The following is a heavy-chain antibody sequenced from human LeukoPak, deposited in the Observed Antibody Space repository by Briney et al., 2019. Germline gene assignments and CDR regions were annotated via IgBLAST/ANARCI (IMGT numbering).Heavy chain of an antibody. CDR2: IIPIFGTA. CDR1: GGTFSSYA. J-gene: IGHJ3*02. D-gene: IGHD2-2*01. Sequence: SVKVSCKASGGTFSSYAISWVRQAPGQGLEWMGGIIPIFGTANYAQKFQGRVTITADESTSTAYMELSSLRSEDTAVYYCARPSDIVVVPAAQKADAFDIWGQGTMVTVSS. CDR3: ARPSDIVVVPAAQKADAFDI. V-gene: IGHV1-69*13.